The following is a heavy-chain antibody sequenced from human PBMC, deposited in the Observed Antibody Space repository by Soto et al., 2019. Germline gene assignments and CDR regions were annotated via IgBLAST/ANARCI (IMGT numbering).Heavy chain of an antibody. CDR2: ISAYNGNT. Sequence: GASVKVSCKASGYTFTSYGISWVRQAPGQGLEWMGWISAYNGNTNYAQKLQGRVTMTTDTSTSTAYMELRSLRSDDTAVYYCARDRPFHLGPATVTTARNLKTRIPHYWGQGTLVTVSS. D-gene: IGHD4-17*01. CDR3: ARDRPFHLGPATVTTARNLKTRIPHY. J-gene: IGHJ4*02. CDR1: GYTFTSYG. V-gene: IGHV1-18*01.